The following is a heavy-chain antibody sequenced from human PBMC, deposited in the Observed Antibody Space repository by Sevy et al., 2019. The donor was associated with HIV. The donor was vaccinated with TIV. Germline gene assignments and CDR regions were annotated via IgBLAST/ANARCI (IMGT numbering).Heavy chain of an antibody. CDR2: ISHDGSKR. CDR3: TKDPPVYGDFPYGMDV. V-gene: IGHV3-30*18. Sequence: GGSLRLSCAASGFIYDYNGMHWVRQAPGKGLEWVALISHDGSKRYYADSVKGRFTISRDNSKNTLYLQMNTLRRDDTAAYFCTKDPPVYGDFPYGMDVWGQGTTVTVSS. CDR1: GFIYDYNG. J-gene: IGHJ6*02. D-gene: IGHD4-17*01.